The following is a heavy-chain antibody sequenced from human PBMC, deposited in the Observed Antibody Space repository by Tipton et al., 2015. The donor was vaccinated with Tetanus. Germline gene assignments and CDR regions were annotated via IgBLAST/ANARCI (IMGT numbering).Heavy chain of an antibody. D-gene: IGHD3/OR15-3a*01. CDR3: ARALRGRDVFGV. CDR1: GFTFKDYA. Sequence: SLRLSCAASGFTFKDYAIHWVRQVTGRGLEWVSAISGSGGSTVYADSVRGRFTISRDNTKSSLYLQMSSLRPEDTALYYCARALRGRDVFGVWGQGTMVTVSS. V-gene: IGHV3-9*01. J-gene: IGHJ3*01. CDR2: ISGSGGST.